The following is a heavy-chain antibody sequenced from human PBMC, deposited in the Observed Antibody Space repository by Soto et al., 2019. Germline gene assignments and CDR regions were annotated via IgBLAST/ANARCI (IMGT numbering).Heavy chain of an antibody. CDR3: TASGVWGVVMSSMDV. J-gene: IGHJ6*02. V-gene: IGHV3-15*01. CDR1: GFNFGNAW. CDR2: IRSNSEGGTV. Sequence: PEGSLRLSCAASGFNFGNAWMRWVRQAPGKGLEWVGRIRSNSEGGTVEYAEPVKDRFIISRDDSRNTLHLQMNSLNSEDTGVYYCTASGVWGVVMSSMDVWGQGTTVTVSS. D-gene: IGHD3-10*01.